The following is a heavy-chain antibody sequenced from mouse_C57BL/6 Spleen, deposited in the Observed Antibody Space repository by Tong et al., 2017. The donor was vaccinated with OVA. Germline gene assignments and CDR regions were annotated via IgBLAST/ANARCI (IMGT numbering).Heavy chain of an antibody. J-gene: IGHJ1*03. Sequence: EVQLQESGGGLVKPGGSLKLSCAASGFTFSSYGMSWVRQTPDKRLEWVATISSGGSYTYYPDSVKGRFTISRDNAKNTLYLQMSSLRSEDTALYYCARRGNYGYFDVWGTGTTVTVSS. CDR3: ARRGNYGYFDV. D-gene: IGHD2-1*01. V-gene: IGHV5-6*01. CDR2: ISSGGSYT. CDR1: GFTFSSYG.